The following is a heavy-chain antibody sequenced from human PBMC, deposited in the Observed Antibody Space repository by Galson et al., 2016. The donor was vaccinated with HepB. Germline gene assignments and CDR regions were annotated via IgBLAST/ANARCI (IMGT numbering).Heavy chain of an antibody. CDR3: RSAVLPLTIIRAGRGKKKDAFDI. CDR1: GYTLSSYT. V-gene: IGHV1-3*01. CDR2: INAGDGDT. Sequence: SVKVSCKASGYTLSSYTMHWVRQAPGQGLEWMGWINAGDGDTRYSQRFQGRIAITRDTSANTAYIELSSLTSEDTAVYYCRSAVLPLTIIRAGRGKKKDAFDIWGQGTMVTVSS. J-gene: IGHJ3*02. D-gene: IGHD3-10*01.